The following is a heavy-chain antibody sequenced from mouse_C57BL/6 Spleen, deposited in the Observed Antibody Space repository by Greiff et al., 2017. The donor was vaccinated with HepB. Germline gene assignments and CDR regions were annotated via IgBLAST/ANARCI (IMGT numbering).Heavy chain of an antibody. CDR2: ISSGSSTI. CDR3: ARRDYGSSYHWYFDV. CDR1: GFTFSDYG. V-gene: IGHV5-17*01. Sequence: EVKLVESGGGLVKPGGSLKLSCAASGFTFSDYGMHWVRQAPEKGLEWVAYISSGSSTIYYADTVKGRFTISRDNAKNTLFLQMTSLRSEDTAMYYCARRDYGSSYHWYFDVWGTGTTVTVSS. D-gene: IGHD1-1*01. J-gene: IGHJ1*03.